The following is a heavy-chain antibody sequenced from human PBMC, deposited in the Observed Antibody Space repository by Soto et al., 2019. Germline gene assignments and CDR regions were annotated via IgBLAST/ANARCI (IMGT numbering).Heavy chain of an antibody. V-gene: IGHV1-2*02. D-gene: IGHD2-2*01. CDR2: INPNSGAS. Sequence: GASVKGSCKASVYTFTGYYIHWVRHAPGQGLEWMGEINPNSGASNYAQKFQGRFTMTRDTSISTAYMELSRLRSDDTGVYYCARYCSSTSCPFDPWGQGTLVTVSS. J-gene: IGHJ5*02. CDR1: VYTFTGYY. CDR3: ARYCSSTSCPFDP.